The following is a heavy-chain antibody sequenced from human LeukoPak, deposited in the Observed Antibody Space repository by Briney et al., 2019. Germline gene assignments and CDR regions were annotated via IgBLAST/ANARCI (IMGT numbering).Heavy chain of an antibody. V-gene: IGHV3-21*01. CDR1: GFTFSSYS. CDR3: ARDGHGDYGNDAFDI. Sequence: GGSLRLSCAASGFTFSSYSMNWVRQVPGKGLEWVSSISSSSSYIYYADSVKGRFTISRDNAKNSLYLQMNSLRAEDTAVYYCARDGHGDYGNDAFDIWGQGTMVTVSS. J-gene: IGHJ3*02. CDR2: ISSSSSYI. D-gene: IGHD4-17*01.